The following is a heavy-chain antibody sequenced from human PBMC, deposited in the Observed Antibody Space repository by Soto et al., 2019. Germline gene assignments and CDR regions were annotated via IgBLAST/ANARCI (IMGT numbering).Heavy chain of an antibody. CDR1: GFTFSSYE. V-gene: IGHV3-48*03. CDR2: ISSSGSTI. CDR3: ARVYYDSSGYFYYFDY. D-gene: IGHD3-22*01. Sequence: EVQLVESGGGLVQPGGSLRLSCAASGFTFSSYEMNWVRQAPGKGLEWVSYISSSGSTIYYADSVKGRFTISRDNAKNSLYLQMNSLRAEDTAVYYCARVYYDSSGYFYYFDYWGQGTLVTVSS. J-gene: IGHJ4*02.